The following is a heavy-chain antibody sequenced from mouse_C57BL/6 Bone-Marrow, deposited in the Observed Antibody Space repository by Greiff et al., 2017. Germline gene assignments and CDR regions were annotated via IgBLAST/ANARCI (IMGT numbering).Heavy chain of an antibody. Sequence: DVKLQESGGGLVQPGESLKLSCESNEYEFPSHDMSWVRKTPEKRLELVAAINSDGGSTYYPDTMERRFIISRDNTKKTLYLQMSSLRSEDTALYYCARQTAQATGFAYWGQGTLVTVSA. CDR1: EYEFPSHD. CDR2: INSDGGST. CDR3: ARQTAQATGFAY. J-gene: IGHJ3*01. D-gene: IGHD3-2*02. V-gene: IGHV5-2*01.